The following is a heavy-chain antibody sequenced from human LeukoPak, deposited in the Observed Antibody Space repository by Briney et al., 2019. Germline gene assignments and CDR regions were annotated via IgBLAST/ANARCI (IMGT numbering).Heavy chain of an antibody. D-gene: IGHD6-13*01. CDR3: ARAPYSSSWYGPYFDY. J-gene: IGHJ4*02. Sequence: GGSLRLSCAASGFTFSDYYMSWIRQAPGKGLEWVSYISSSGSTIYYADSVKGRFTISGDNAKNSLYLQMNSLRAEDTAVYYCARAPYSSSWYGPYFDYWGQGTLVTVSS. CDR1: GFTFSDYY. CDR2: ISSSGSTI. V-gene: IGHV3-11*04.